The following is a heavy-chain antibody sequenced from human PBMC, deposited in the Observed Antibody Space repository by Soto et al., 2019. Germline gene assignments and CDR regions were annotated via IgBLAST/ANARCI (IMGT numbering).Heavy chain of an antibody. CDR3: ARGGQDFWSGPFDY. Sequence: SETLSLTCTVSGGSISNYYCNWIRQPAGKGLEWIGRIDTSGSTNYNPSLKSRVTMSVDTSKQEFSLKLGSVTAADTALYYCARGGQDFWSGPFDYWGRGALVTVAS. V-gene: IGHV4-4*07. J-gene: IGHJ4*02. CDR2: IDTSGST. D-gene: IGHD3-3*01. CDR1: GGSISNYY.